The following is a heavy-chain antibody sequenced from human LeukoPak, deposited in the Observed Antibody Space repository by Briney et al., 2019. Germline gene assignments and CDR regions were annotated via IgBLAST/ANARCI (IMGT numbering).Heavy chain of an antibody. CDR1: GGAFSGYY. J-gene: IGHJ5*02. CDR2: INHSGST. Sequence: KPSETPSPTCAGYGGAFSGYYWRWIRQPPRKGPEWVGEINHSGSTNYNPSLKSRVTISVNTSKNQFSLKLSSVTAADTAVYYCARGSEWLRLTGGEFDPWGQGTLVTVSS. D-gene: IGHD5-12*01. V-gene: IGHV4-34*01. CDR3: ARGSEWLRLTGGEFDP.